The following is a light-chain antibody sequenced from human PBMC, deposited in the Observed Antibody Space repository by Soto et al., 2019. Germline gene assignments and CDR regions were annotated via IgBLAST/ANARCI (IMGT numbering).Light chain of an antibody. CDR3: PQYEHYPSR. CDR1: QSISRW. J-gene: IGKJ1*01. V-gene: IGKV1-5*01. Sequence: DKKMTHSPSALSSYVGDRVPITCRASQSISRWLAWYQQKPGKAPYLLIYDASTLQSGVPSRFSGSGSGTEFTLTISSLQPDDFAAYYCPQYEHYPSRFGQGTKVDIK. CDR2: DAS.